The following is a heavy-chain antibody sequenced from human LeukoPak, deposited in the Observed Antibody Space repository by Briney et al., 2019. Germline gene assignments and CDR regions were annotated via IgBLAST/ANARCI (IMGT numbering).Heavy chain of an antibody. J-gene: IGHJ4*02. Sequence: SETLSLTCTVSGGSISSSSYYWGWVRQPPGKGLEWIGSVYYSGSTYYSPSLKGRVTISLDTSKNQFSLKLSSVTAADTAVYYCARDWNGALGYWGQGTLVTVSS. CDR1: GGSISSSSYY. CDR3: ARDWNGALGY. D-gene: IGHD1-1*01. V-gene: IGHV4-39*07. CDR2: VYYSGST.